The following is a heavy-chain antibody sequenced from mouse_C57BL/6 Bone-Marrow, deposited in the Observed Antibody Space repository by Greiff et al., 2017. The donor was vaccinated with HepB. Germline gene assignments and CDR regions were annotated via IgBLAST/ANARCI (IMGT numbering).Heavy chain of an antibody. CDR3: TTNYYGYYFDY. Sequence: VQLKQSGAELVRPGVSVKLSCTASGFNIKDDYMHWVKQRPEQGLEWIGWIDPENGDTEYASKFQGKATITADTSSNTAYLQLSSLTSEDTAVYYCTTNYYGYYFDYWGQGTTLTVSS. D-gene: IGHD1-1*01. J-gene: IGHJ2*01. CDR1: GFNIKDDY. V-gene: IGHV14-4*01. CDR2: IDPENGDT.